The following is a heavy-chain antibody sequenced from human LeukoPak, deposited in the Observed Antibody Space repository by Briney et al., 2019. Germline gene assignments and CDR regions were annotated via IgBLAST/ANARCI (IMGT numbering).Heavy chain of an antibody. J-gene: IGHJ3*02. V-gene: IGHV4-61*01. D-gene: IGHD2-2*01. Sequence: SETLSLTCTVSGGSVSSGSYYWSWIRQPPGKGLEWIGYIYYSGSTNYNPSLKSRVTISVDTSKNQFSLKLSSVTAADTAVYYCAREAVRTVNFDAFDIWGQGTMVTVSS. CDR2: IYYSGST. CDR3: AREAVRTVNFDAFDI. CDR1: GGSVSSGSYY.